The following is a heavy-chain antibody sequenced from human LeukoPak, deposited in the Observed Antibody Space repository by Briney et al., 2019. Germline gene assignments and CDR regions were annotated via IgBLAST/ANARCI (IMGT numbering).Heavy chain of an antibody. V-gene: IGHV3-23*01. D-gene: IGHD3-22*01. J-gene: IGHJ4*02. CDR3: AKFVGSIVVVMKSPNYYFDY. CDR1: GFTFSSYG. CDR2: IGGSGGST. Sequence: LSGGSLRLSCAASGFTFSSYGMSWVRQAPGKGLEWVSAIGGSGGSTYYADSVKGRFTISRDNSKNTLYVQMNSLRAEDTAVYYCAKFVGSIVVVMKSPNYYFDYWGQGTLVTVSS.